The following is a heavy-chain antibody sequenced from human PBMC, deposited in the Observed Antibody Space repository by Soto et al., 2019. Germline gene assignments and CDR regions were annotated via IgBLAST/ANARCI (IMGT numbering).Heavy chain of an antibody. J-gene: IGHJ4*02. CDR3: ARARSWYYFDS. V-gene: IGHV4-59*01. CDR1: GDSISYYY. CDR2: IYYTGST. D-gene: IGHD2-8*02. Sequence: PSETLSLTCTVSGDSISYYYWSWIRQPPGKGLEYIGHIYYTGSTNYNPSLKSRVTISVDTSKNQFSLKLSSVTAADTAMYYCARARSWYYFDSWGQGTLVT.